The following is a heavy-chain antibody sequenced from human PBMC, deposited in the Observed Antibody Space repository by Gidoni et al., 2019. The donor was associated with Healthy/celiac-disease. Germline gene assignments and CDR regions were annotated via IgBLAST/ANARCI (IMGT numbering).Heavy chain of an antibody. V-gene: IGHV3-53*01. Sequence: EVQMVESGGCLIQPGGSLRISCAASGFTVSSNYMSWVRQAPGKGLDWGSVIYSGGSTYSQDSVKGRFTISRDNSKNTLYLQMNSLRAEDTAVYYCAIGLLGYSYIFGGQGTLVTVSS. D-gene: IGHD5-18*01. J-gene: IGHJ4*02. CDR3: AIGLLGYSYIF. CDR1: GFTVSSNY. CDR2: IYSGGST.